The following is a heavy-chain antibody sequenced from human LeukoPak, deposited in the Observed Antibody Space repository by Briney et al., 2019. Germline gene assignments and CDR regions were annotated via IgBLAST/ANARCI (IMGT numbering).Heavy chain of an antibody. CDR3: AKNVGGYYFTYWSGWFDH. J-gene: IGHJ5*02. CDR2: ICSGGSST. CDR1: GFTFCSYA. D-gene: IGHD3-10*01. V-gene: IGHV3-23*03. Sequence: GGSLRLSCAVSGFTFCSYAMRWVRHATGGGVEGVSGICSGGSSTYYADSAKGRFTISRDNSKNTLDLEMNSLRAEDTAVYYCAKNVGGYYFTYWSGWFDHWGQGTLVTVSS.